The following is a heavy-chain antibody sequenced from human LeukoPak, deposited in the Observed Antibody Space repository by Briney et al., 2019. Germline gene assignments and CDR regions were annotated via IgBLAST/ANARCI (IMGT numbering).Heavy chain of an antibody. J-gene: IGHJ4*02. Sequence: GGSLRLSCAASGFTFSSYGMHWVRQAPGKGLEWVAVIWYDGSNKYYADSVKGRFTISRDNSKNTLYLQMNSLRAEDTAVYYCAREKGLVGATPFDYWGQGTLVTVSS. D-gene: IGHD1-26*01. CDR1: GFTFSSYG. V-gene: IGHV3-33*01. CDR3: AREKGLVGATPFDY. CDR2: IWYDGSNK.